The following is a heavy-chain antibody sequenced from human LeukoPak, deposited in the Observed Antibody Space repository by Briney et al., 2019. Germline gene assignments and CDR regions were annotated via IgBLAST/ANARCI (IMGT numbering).Heavy chain of an antibody. CDR3: AKGNGWSYFDY. V-gene: IGHV3-48*04. D-gene: IGHD6-19*01. CDR2: ISSSRSTI. J-gene: IGHJ4*02. CDR1: GFTFSSYS. Sequence: GGSLGLSCAASGFTFSSYSMNWVRQAPGKGLEWVSYISSSRSTIYYADSVKGRFTISRDNAKNSLYLQMNSLRAEDTALYYCAKGNGWSYFDYWGQGTLVTVSS.